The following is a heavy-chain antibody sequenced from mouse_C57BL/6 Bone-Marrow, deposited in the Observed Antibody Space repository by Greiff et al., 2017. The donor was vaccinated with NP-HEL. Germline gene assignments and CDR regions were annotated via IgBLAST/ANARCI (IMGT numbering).Heavy chain of an antibody. V-gene: IGHV1-52*01. CDR2: IDPSDSET. CDR3: ARKGNYDYDAEMDY. J-gene: IGHJ4*01. Sequence: QVQLQQPGAELVRPGSSVKLSCKASGYTFTSYWMHWVKQRPIQGLEWIGNIDPSDSETHYNQKFKDKATLTVDKSSSTAYMQLSSLTSEDSAVYYCARKGNYDYDAEMDYWGQGTSVTVSS. CDR1: GYTFTSYW. D-gene: IGHD2-4*01.